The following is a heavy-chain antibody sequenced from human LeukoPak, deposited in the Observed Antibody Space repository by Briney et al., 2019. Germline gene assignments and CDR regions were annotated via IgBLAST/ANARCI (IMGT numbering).Heavy chain of an antibody. V-gene: IGHV1-8*03. CDR1: GYTFTSYD. Sequence: GGPVKVSCKASGYTFTSYDINWVRQATGQGLEWMGWMNPNSGNTGYAQKFQGRVTITRNTSISKAYMELSSLRSEDTAVYYCARGNGRRVLYYYYYMDVWGKGTTVTVSS. CDR2: MNPNSGNT. D-gene: IGHD6-19*01. J-gene: IGHJ6*03. CDR3: ARGNGRRVLYYYYYMDV.